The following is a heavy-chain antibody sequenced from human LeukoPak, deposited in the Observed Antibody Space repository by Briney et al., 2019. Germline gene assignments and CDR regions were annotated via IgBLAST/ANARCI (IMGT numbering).Heavy chain of an antibody. CDR2: INPSGGST. V-gene: IGHV1-46*01. J-gene: IGHJ4*02. D-gene: IGHD2-2*02. CDR3: ASTPPLNLCSSTSCHNPPFDY. CDR1: GYTFTSYY. Sequence: ASVKVSCKASGYTFTSYYMHRVRQAPGQGLEWMGIINPSGGSTSYAQKFQGRVTMTRDVSTSTVYMELSSLRSEDTAVYYCASTPPLNLCSSTSCHNPPFDYWGQGTLVTVSS.